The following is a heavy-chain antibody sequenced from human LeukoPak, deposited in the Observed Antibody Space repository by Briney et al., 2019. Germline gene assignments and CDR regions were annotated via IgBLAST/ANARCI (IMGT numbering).Heavy chain of an antibody. CDR1: GGSISSYY. CDR2: IYYTGSA. V-gene: IGHV4-59*01. J-gene: IGHJ4*02. CDR3: ARGGKDQYTSSWYNFDY. D-gene: IGHD6-13*01. Sequence: SETLSLTCTVSGGSISSYYWSWLRQPPGKGLEWTGFIYYTGSANYNPSLKSRVTISLDTSKNQFSLRLSSVTAADTAVYYCARGGKDQYTSSWYNFDYWGQGTLVAVSS.